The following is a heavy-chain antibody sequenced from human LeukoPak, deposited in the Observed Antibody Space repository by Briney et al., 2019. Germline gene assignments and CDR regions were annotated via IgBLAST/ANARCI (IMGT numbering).Heavy chain of an antibody. D-gene: IGHD3-10*01. V-gene: IGHV1-2*02. CDR1: GYTFTGYY. J-gene: IGHJ4*02. CDR2: INPNSGGT. Sequence: ASVEVSCKASGYTFTGYYMHWVRQAPGQGLEWVGWINPNSGGTNYAQKFQGRVTMTRDTSISTAYMELSRLRSDDTAVYYCARAGEYYGSGSYPATEFDYWGQGTLVTVSS. CDR3: ARAGEYYGSGSYPATEFDY.